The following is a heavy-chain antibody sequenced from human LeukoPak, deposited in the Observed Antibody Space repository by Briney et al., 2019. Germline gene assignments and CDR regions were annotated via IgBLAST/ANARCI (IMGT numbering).Heavy chain of an antibody. V-gene: IGHV3-30-3*01. CDR2: ISYDGSNK. CDR3: ARGRMGSGWCDY. CDR1: GFTFSSYA. D-gene: IGHD6-19*01. Sequence: GGSLRLSCAASGFTFSSYAMHWVRQAPGKGLEWVAVISYDGSNKYYADSVKGRFTISRDNSKNTLYLQMNSLRAEDTAVYYCARGRMGSGWCDYWGQGTLVTVSS. J-gene: IGHJ4*02.